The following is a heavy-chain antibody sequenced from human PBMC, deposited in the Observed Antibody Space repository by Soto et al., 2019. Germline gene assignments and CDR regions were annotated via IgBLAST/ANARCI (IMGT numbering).Heavy chain of an antibody. D-gene: IGHD3-22*01. CDR2: INPSGGST. V-gene: IGHV1-46*01. J-gene: IGHJ5*02. Sequence: QVQLVQSGAEVKKPGASVKVSCKASGYTFTSYYMHWVRQAPGQGLEWMGIINPSGGSTSYAQKFQSRVTMTRDTSTSTVYMELSSLRSEDTAVYYCATTWGLDSSGYYLWGQGTLVTVSS. CDR3: ATTWGLDSSGYYL. CDR1: GYTFTSYY.